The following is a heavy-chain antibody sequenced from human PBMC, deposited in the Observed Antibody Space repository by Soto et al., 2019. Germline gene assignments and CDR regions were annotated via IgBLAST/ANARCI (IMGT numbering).Heavy chain of an antibody. Sequence: QVQLVESGGGVVQPGRSLRLSCAASGFTFSSYGMHWVRQAPGKGLEWVAVISYDGSNKYYADSVKGRFTISRDNSKNTLYLQMNSLRAEDTAVYYCAKDGEPWYYDILTGYYLDYWGQGTLVTVSS. V-gene: IGHV3-30*18. CDR2: ISYDGSNK. D-gene: IGHD3-9*01. CDR1: GFTFSSYG. J-gene: IGHJ4*02. CDR3: AKDGEPWYYDILTGYYLDY.